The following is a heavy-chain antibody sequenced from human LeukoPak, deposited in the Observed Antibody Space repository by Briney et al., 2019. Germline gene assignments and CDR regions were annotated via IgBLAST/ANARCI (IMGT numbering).Heavy chain of an antibody. CDR2: IYPGDSDT. CDR1: GYGFTSYW. J-gene: IGHJ6*02. V-gene: IGHV5-51*01. D-gene: IGHD2-15*01. Sequence: GESLKISCKGSGYGFTSYWIGWVRQMPGKGLEWMGIIYPGDSDTRYSPSFQGQVTISADKSISTAYLQWSSLKASDTAMYYCARQGRYCSGGSCYSPKNYYYYGMDVWGQGTTVTVSS. CDR3: ARQGRYCSGGSCYSPKNYYYYGMDV.